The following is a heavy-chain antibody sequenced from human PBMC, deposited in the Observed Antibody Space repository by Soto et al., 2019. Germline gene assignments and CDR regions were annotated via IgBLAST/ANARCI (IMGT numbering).Heavy chain of an antibody. CDR3: AKERRYSFDALDL. D-gene: IGHD5-18*01. J-gene: IGHJ3*01. Sequence: QPGGSLRLSCDASGFTFNFYGMHWVRQAPGKGLEWVAVISYDGSEKYYADSVRGRFTISRDNTKNTVWLQMNSLRGEDTAVYYCAKERRYSFDALDLWGQGTLVTVSS. V-gene: IGHV3-30*18. CDR2: ISYDGSEK. CDR1: GFTFNFYG.